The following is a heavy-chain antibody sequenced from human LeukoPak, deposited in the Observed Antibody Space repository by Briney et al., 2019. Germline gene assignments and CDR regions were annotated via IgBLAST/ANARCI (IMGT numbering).Heavy chain of an antibody. D-gene: IGHD3-16*02. CDR1: GGSFSGYY. CDR3: ARRDYDYVWGSYRPYYFDY. CDR2: INHSGST. V-gene: IGHV4-34*01. Sequence: SETLSLTCAVYGGSFSGYYWSWNRQPPGKGLEWIGEINHSGSTNYNPSLKSRVTISVDTSKNQFSLKLSSVTAADTAVYYCARRDYDYVWGSYRPYYFDYWGQGTLVTVSS. J-gene: IGHJ4*02.